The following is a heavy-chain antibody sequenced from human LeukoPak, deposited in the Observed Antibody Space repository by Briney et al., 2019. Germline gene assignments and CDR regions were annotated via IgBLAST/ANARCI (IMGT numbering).Heavy chain of an antibody. D-gene: IGHD2-15*01. CDR1: GYTFTTYA. J-gene: IGHJ4*02. CDR2: INTNTGSP. V-gene: IGHV7-4-1*02. CDR3: ARSRYCSGGSCSLGY. Sequence: ASVKVSCKASGYTFTTYAINWVRQAPGQGLEWMGWINTNTGSPTYAQGFTGRFVFSLDTSVSTAYLQISSLKAEVTAVYYCARSRYCSGGSCSLGYWGQGTLVTVSS.